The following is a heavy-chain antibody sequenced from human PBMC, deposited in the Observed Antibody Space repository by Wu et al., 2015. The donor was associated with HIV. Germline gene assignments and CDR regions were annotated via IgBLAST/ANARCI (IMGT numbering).Heavy chain of an antibody. CDR3: ARDELFRVDDAFDL. V-gene: IGHV1-69*12. J-gene: IGHJ3*01. Sequence: QVQLVQSGAEVKKPGSSVRVSCKASGGTFSSFAVSWVRQAPGQGLEWMGGIIPLFETSHSAQKFQDRVTITADESTSTAYMELSSLTYEDTAVYYCARDELFRVDDAFDLWGQGTLVTVSS. CDR1: GGTFSSFA. D-gene: IGHD3-10*01. CDR2: IIPLFETS.